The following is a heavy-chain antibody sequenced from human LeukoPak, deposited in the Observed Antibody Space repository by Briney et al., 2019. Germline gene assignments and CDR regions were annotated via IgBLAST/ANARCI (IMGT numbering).Heavy chain of an antibody. CDR3: ARGMVYAIYNWFDP. CDR2: INHSGST. CDR1: GGSFSGYY. V-gene: IGHV4-34*01. D-gene: IGHD2-8*01. J-gene: IGHJ5*02. Sequence: RSSETLSLTCAVYGGSFSGYYWSWIRQPPGKGLEWIGEINHSGSTNYNPSLKSRVTIPVDTSKNQFSLKLSSVTAADTAVYYCARGMVYAIYNWFDPWGQGTLVTVSS.